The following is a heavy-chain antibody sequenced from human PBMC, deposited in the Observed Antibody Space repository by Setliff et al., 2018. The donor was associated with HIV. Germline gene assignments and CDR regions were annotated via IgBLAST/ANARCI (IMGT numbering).Heavy chain of an antibody. D-gene: IGHD5-12*01. CDR2: IYYSGST. CDR3: ARDKEMALDAFDI. Sequence: ASETLSLTCTVSGGSISSYYWTWIRQPPGKGLEWIGYIYYSGSTNYNPSLKSRVTISVDTSKNQFSLKLSSVTAADTAVYYCARDKEMALDAFDIWGQGTMVTVSS. J-gene: IGHJ3*02. CDR1: GGSISSYY. V-gene: IGHV4-59*01.